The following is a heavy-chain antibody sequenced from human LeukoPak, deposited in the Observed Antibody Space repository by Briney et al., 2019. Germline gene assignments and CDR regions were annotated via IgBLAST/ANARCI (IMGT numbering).Heavy chain of an antibody. Sequence: ASVKVSCKASGYTFTSYAMNWVRQAPGQGLEWMGWINTNTGNPTYAQGFTGRFVFSLDTSVSTAYLQISSLKAEDTAVYYCAREPDYYDSSGYGNWFDPWGQGTLVTVSS. D-gene: IGHD3-22*01. CDR2: INTNTGNP. CDR1: GYTFTSYA. J-gene: IGHJ5*02. CDR3: AREPDYYDSSGYGNWFDP. V-gene: IGHV7-4-1*02.